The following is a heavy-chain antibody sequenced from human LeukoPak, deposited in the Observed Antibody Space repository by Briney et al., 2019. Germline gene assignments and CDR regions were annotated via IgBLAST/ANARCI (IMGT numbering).Heavy chain of an antibody. CDR1: GGSISSYY. Sequence: SETLSLTCTVSGGSISSYYWSWLRQPPGKGLEWMGCIYYSGSTNYHSSLKSRVTISVDTSKNQFSLNLSSVTAADTAVYYCAREAWSSSFYFVYWGQGTLVTVSS. CDR3: AREAWSSSFYFVY. D-gene: IGHD6-6*01. CDR2: IYYSGST. V-gene: IGHV4-59*01. J-gene: IGHJ4*02.